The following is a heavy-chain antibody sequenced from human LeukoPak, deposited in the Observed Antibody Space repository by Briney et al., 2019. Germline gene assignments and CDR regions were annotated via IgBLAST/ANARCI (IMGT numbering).Heavy chain of an antibody. CDR3: ATSKSSGWEPYYYYYMDV. CDR1: GYTFTGYY. V-gene: IGHV1-2*02. Sequence: ASVKVSCKASGYTFTGYYMHWVRQAPGQGLEWMGWINPNSGGTNYAQKFQGRVTMTRDTSISTAYMELSSLRSEDTAVYYCATSKSSGWEPYYYYYMDVWGKGTTVTVSS. D-gene: IGHD6-19*01. J-gene: IGHJ6*03. CDR2: INPNSGGT.